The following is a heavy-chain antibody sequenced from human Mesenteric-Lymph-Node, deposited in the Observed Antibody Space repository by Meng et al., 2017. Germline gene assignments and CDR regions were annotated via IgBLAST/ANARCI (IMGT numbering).Heavy chain of an antibody. Sequence: QLQLQESGPGLVKPSETLSLTCTVYGGSFSGHYWSWIRQPPGKGLEWIGEINHSGSTNYNPSLKSRVTISVDTSKNQFSLKVSSVTAADTAVYYCARGSSDYYNWFDPWGQGTLVTVSS. CDR3: ARGSSDYYNWFDP. D-gene: IGHD3-22*01. V-gene: IGHV4-34*01. J-gene: IGHJ5*02. CDR2: INHSGST. CDR1: GGSFSGHY.